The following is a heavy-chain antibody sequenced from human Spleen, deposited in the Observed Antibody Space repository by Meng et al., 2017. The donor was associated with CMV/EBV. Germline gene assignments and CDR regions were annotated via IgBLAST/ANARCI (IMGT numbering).Heavy chain of an antibody. CDR2: ISSYNSNT. CDR1: GGTFSSYA. Sequence: ASVKVSCKASGGTFSSYAITWVRQAPGQGLEWVGWISSYNSNTNYAQKLQGRVTLTTDTSTSIASMELRSLRSDDTAVYYCATIAYCGGDCYQIHPLYDHWGQGTLVTVSS. D-gene: IGHD2-21*01. J-gene: IGHJ5*02. CDR3: ATIAYCGGDCYQIHPLYDH. V-gene: IGHV1-18*01.